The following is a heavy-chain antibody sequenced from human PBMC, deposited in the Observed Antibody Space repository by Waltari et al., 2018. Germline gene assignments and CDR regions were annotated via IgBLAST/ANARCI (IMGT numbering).Heavy chain of an antibody. V-gene: IGHV4-39*07. D-gene: IGHD6-19*01. CDR1: GGSISSSSYH. CDR3: ARDINSGRSGYFDY. J-gene: IGHJ4*02. Sequence: QLQLQESGPGLVKPSETLSLTCSVSGGSISSSSYHWGWIRRPPGKGLEWSGSILSRGKTYYNPSLASRVTISADTSKNQFSLNLISVTAADTAEYYCARDINSGRSGYFDYWGQGTLVTVSS. CDR2: ILSRGKT.